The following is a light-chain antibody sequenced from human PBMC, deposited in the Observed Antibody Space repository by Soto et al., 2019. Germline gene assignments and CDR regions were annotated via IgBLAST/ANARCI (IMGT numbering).Light chain of an antibody. CDR3: CLYVGGRTYV. CDR2: DDT. CDR1: VGL. J-gene: IGLJ1*01. V-gene: IGLV2-23*01. Sequence: QSVLTQPASVSGSPGQSITISCTGTVGLVSWYQQHPGKVPKLIIYDDTKRPSGVSSRFSSSKSGSTASLTISGLQTEDEADYYCCLYVGGRTYVFGTGTKVTVL.